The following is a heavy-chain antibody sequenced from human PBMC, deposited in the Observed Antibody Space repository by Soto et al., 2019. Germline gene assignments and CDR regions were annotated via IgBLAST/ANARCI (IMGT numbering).Heavy chain of an antibody. J-gene: IGHJ4*02. D-gene: IGHD1-26*01. Sequence: QVQLVQSEGEMKKPGASVKVSCKASGYTFTSFGIGWVRQAPGQGLEYMGWITVYNGNTNYAQKFPGRVTMTADTSTSTVYQELTNLISDDTAVYCCARFLELRPLDYWGQGTLVTVSS. CDR1: GYTFTSFG. CDR2: ITVYNGNT. V-gene: IGHV1-18*04. CDR3: ARFLELRPLDY.